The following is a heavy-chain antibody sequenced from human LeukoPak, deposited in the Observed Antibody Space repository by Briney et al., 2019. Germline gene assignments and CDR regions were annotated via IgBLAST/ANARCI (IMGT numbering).Heavy chain of an antibody. V-gene: IGHV1-24*01. J-gene: IGHJ3*02. CDR1: GYTLTELS. CDR2: FDPEDGET. D-gene: IGHD5-18*01. Sequence: ASVKVSCKVSGYTLTELSMHWVRQAPGKGLEWMGGFDPEDGETIYAQKFQGRVTMTEDTSTDTAYMELSSLRSEDTAVYYCATLGDTAMVSDAFDIWGQGTMVTVSS. CDR3: ATLGDTAMVSDAFDI.